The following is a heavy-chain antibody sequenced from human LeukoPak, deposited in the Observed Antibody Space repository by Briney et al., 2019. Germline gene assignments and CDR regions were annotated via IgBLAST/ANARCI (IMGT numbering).Heavy chain of an antibody. V-gene: IGHV3-74*01. CDR3: VSFYEAY. Sequence: GGSLRLSCAASGNYWMHWVRQAPGKGLVWVSHINSDGSWTSYADSVKGRFTISKDNAKNTVYLQMNNLRAEDTADYYCVSFYEAYWGRGTLVTVSS. D-gene: IGHD2/OR15-2a*01. J-gene: IGHJ4*02. CDR1: GNYW. CDR2: INSDGSWT.